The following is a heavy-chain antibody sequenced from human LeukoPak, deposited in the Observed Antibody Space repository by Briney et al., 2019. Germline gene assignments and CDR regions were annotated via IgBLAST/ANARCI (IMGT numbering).Heavy chain of an antibody. CDR2: IYHSGST. J-gene: IGHJ4*02. V-gene: IGHV4-4*02. D-gene: IGHD4/OR15-4a*01. Sequence: SGTLSLTCAVSVGSISSSDWWSWVRQPPGKGLEWIGEIYHSGSTNYNPSLKSRVTISVDKSKNQFSLKLNSVTAADTAVYYCARRFGYGVVGGYFDYWGQGTLVTVSS. CDR1: VGSISSSDW. CDR3: ARRFGYGVVGGYFDY.